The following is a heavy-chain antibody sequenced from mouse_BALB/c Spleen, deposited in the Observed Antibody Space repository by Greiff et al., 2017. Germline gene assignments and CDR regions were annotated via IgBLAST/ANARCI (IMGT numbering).Heavy chain of an antibody. D-gene: IGHD2-4*01. Sequence: QVQLKESGAELVRPGTSVKVSCKASGYAFTNYLIEWVKQRPGQGLEWIGVINPGSGGTNYNQKFKGKATLTVDKSSSTAYMHLNSLTSEDSAVYYCAYYDYDGGTDYAMDYWGQGTSVTVSS. J-gene: IGHJ4*01. CDR2: INPGSGGT. CDR3: AYYDYDGGTDYAMDY. CDR1: GYAFTNYL. V-gene: IGHV1-54*01.